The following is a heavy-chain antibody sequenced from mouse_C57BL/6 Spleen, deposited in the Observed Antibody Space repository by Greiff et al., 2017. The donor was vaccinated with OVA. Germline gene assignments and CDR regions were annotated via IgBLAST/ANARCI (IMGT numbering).Heavy chain of an antibody. CDR1: GYAFTNYL. CDR2: INPGSGGT. Sequence: QVQLQQSGAELVRPGTSVKVSCKASGYAFTNYLIEWVKQRPGQGLEWIGVINPGSGGTNYNEKFKGKATLTADKSSSTAYMQLSSLTSEDSAVYFCARGDGYSLYAMDYWGQGTSVTVSS. CDR3: ARGDGYSLYAMDY. J-gene: IGHJ4*01. D-gene: IGHD2-3*01. V-gene: IGHV1-54*01.